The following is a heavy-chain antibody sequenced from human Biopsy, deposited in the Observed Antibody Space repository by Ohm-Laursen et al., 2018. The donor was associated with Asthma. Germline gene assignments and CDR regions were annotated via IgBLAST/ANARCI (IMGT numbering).Heavy chain of an antibody. CDR1: GYTFNSAG. CDR3: ARAVDYSHYYGIDV. CDR2: ISVYNGNT. V-gene: IGHV1-18*01. D-gene: IGHD3-10*01. J-gene: IGHJ6*02. Sequence: GSVKASCKASGYTFNSAGITWVRQAPGQGLEWMGWISVYNGNTKVAQKLQDRVTMITDTSTSTAYMELRSLRSDDTAVYFCARAVDYSHYYGIDVWGQGTTVTVS.